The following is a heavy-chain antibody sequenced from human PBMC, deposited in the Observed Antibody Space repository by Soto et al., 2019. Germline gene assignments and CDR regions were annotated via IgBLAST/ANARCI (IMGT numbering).Heavy chain of an antibody. CDR2: ISYDGSNK. J-gene: IGHJ4*02. CDR3: AKSVYNWNDGFFDY. V-gene: IGHV3-30-3*02. CDR1: GFTFSTYA. Sequence: PGGSLRLSCAASGFTFSTYAIHWVRQAPGKGLEWVAVISYDGSNKYYADSVKGRFTISRDNSENTLYLQMNSLRAEDTAVYYCAKSVYNWNDGFFDYWGQGTLVTVSS. D-gene: IGHD1-1*01.